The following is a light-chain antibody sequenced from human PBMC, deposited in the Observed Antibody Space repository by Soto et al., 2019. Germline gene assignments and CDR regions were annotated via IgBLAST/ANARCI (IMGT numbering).Light chain of an antibody. J-gene: IGKJ4*01. Sequence: IQMTQSPSTLSASVGDRATITCRASQSISSYLNWYQQKPGKAPKLLIYAASSLQSGVPSRFSGSGSGTDFTLTISSLQPEDFATYYCQQSYSTPLTFGGGTKVDIK. CDR2: AAS. CDR3: QQSYSTPLT. CDR1: QSISSY. V-gene: IGKV1-39*01.